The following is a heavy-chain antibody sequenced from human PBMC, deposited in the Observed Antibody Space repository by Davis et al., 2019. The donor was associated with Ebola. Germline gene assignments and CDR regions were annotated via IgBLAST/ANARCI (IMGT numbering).Heavy chain of an antibody. D-gene: IGHD1-1*01. V-gene: IGHV1-18*04. CDR1: GYTFTNYG. CDR3: ARAQFPTTSDH. Sequence: ASVKVSCKASGYTFTNYGITWVRQAPGQGLEWMGWINPHNGNTNYAQNVQGRVTMTTDTSTSTAYMEVGSLESDDTAVYYCARAQFPTTSDHWDQGTLVTVSS. J-gene: IGHJ4*02. CDR2: INPHNGNT.